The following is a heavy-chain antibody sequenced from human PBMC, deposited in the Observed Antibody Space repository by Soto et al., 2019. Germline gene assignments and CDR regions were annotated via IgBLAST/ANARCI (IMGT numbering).Heavy chain of an antibody. J-gene: IGHJ4*02. CDR3: ARTRLCGGDCYSAYYFDF. CDR1: GISLSAHY. CDR2: IYYGGSP. Sequence: SETLSLTCTVSGISLSAHYWSLMRQPPGKGLECIGYIYYGGSPNYNPSLKSRVTISVDTPKTQFSLKLSSVTAADTAVYYCARTRLCGGDCYSAYYFDFWGQGALVTVSS. D-gene: IGHD2-21*02. V-gene: IGHV4-59*08.